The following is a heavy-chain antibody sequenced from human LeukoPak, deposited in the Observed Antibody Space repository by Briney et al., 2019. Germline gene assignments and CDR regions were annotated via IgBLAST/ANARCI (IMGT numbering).Heavy chain of an antibody. CDR2: ISSSGKTI. CDR3: ARVQWLVGSDY. Sequence: GGSLRLSCAASGFTFSSYEMNWVRQAPGRGLEWVSYISSSGKTIYYADSVKGRFTLSRDNAKNSLYLQMNSLRAEDTAVYYCARVQWLVGSDYWGQGTLVTVSS. D-gene: IGHD6-19*01. CDR1: GFTFSSYE. V-gene: IGHV3-48*03. J-gene: IGHJ4*02.